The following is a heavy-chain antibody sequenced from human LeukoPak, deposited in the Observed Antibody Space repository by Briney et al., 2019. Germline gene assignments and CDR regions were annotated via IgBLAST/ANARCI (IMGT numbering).Heavy chain of an antibody. Sequence: GASVKVSCKASGYTFTSYDINWVRQATGQGLEWMGWMNPNSGNTGYAQKFQGRVTMTRNTSISTAYMELSSLRSEDTAVYYCARDRGGPGRAPESFQHWGQGTLVTVSS. D-gene: IGHD3-10*01. CDR3: ARDRGGPGRAPESFQH. CDR2: MNPNSGNT. CDR1: GYTFTSYD. J-gene: IGHJ1*01. V-gene: IGHV1-8*01.